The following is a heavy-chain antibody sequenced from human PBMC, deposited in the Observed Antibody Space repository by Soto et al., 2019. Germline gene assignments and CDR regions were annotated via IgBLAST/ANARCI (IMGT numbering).Heavy chain of an antibody. V-gene: IGHV1-8*01. J-gene: IGHJ6*04. CDR1: GYTFTSYD. D-gene: IGHD3-10*01. Sequence: QVQLVQSGAEVKKPGASVKVSCKASGYTFTSYDINWVRQATGQGLEWMGWMNPNSGNTGYAQKFQGRVTMTRNTSINTGYLELSRLRTEDTAVYYCARNDDYGSGRTPMDVWGKGTTVTVSS. CDR2: MNPNSGNT. CDR3: ARNDDYGSGRTPMDV.